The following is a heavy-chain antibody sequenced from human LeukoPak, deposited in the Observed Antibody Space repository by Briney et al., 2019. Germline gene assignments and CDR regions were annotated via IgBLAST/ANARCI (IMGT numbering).Heavy chain of an antibody. J-gene: IGHJ4*02. V-gene: IGHV1-46*01. CDR3: ARIRNDSSGYWGLGY. D-gene: IGHD3-22*01. CDR2: INPSGGST. CDR1: GYTYTSYY. Sequence: ASVKVSRKASGYTYTSYYIHWVRQAPGQGLEWMGVINPSGGSTTYAQKFQGRVTMTRDMSTSTVYMELSSLRSEDTALYYCARIRNDSSGYWGLGYWGQGTLVTVSS.